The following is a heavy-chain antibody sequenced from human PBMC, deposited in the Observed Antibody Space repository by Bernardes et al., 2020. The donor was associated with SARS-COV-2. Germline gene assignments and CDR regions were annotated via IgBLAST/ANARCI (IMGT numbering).Heavy chain of an antibody. J-gene: IGHJ3*02. V-gene: IGHV4-31*01. CDR1: GGSISSGGYY. D-gene: IGHD2-15*01. CDR2: IYYSGST. CDR3: ARVVRARAAFDI. Sequence: SETLSLTCTVSGGSISSGGYYWSWIRQHPGKGREWIGYIYYSGSTYYNPSLKSLVTISVDTSKNQFSLKLSSVTAADTAVYYCARVVRARAAFDIWGQGTMVTVSS.